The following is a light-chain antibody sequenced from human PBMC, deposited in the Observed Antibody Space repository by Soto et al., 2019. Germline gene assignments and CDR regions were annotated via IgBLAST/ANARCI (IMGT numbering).Light chain of an antibody. CDR3: SSYTSSSTQV. V-gene: IGLV2-14*01. CDR2: EVS. CDR1: SNDVGGYKY. Sequence: QAVVTQPASVSGSPGQSITISCTGTSNDVGGYKYVSWYQQYPGKAPKLMIYEVSYRPSGVSNRFSGSKSGNTASLTISGLQAEDEADYYCSSYTSSSTQVFGGGTQLTVL. J-gene: IGLJ3*02.